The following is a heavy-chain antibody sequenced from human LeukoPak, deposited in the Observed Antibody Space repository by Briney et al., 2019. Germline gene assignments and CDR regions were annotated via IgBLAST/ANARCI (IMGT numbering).Heavy chain of an antibody. D-gene: IGHD3-10*01. V-gene: IGHV4-59*01. CDR1: GGSISSYY. CDR2: IYYSGST. CDR3: ARDGDEGYYGSGSYAFDI. Sequence: SETLSLTCTVSGGSISSYYWSWIRQPPGKGLEWIGYIYYSGSTNYNPSLKSRVTISVDTSKNQFSLKLSSVTAADTAVYYCARDGDEGYYGSGSYAFDIWGQGTMVTVPS. J-gene: IGHJ3*02.